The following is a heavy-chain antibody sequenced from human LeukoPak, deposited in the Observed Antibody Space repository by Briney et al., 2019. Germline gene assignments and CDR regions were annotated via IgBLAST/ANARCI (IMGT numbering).Heavy chain of an antibody. CDR3: ARAVSRQPDTFDY. J-gene: IGHJ4*02. V-gene: IGHV3-48*04. CDR1: GFTFSSYS. Sequence: GGSLRLSCAASGFTFSSYSMNWVRQAPGKGLEWVSYISSSGSTIYYADSVKGRFTISRDNAKNSLYLQMNSLRAEDTAVFYCARAVSRQPDTFDYWGQGTLVIVSS. D-gene: IGHD6-13*01. CDR2: ISSSGSTI.